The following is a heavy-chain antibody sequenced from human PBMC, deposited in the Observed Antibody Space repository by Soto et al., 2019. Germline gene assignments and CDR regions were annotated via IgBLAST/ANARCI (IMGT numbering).Heavy chain of an antibody. CDR3: ARVDYYDSSGYYGY. V-gene: IGHV1-18*04. D-gene: IGHD3-22*01. Sequence: QVQLVQSGAEVKKPGASVKVSCKASGYTFTIYGISWVRQAPGQGLEWMGWISGYNGNTDYAQNLQDRVTLTTDASTSLVYMELRSLRSDDTAVYYCARVDYYDSSGYYGYWDQGTLITVSS. J-gene: IGHJ4*02. CDR1: GYTFTIYG. CDR2: ISGYNGNT.